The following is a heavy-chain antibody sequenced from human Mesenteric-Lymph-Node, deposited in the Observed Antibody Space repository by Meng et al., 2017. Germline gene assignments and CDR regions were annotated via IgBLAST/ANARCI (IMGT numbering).Heavy chain of an antibody. CDR2: INQDGSEE. Sequence: GESLKISCAASGFTFSNYAMTWVRQAPGKGLEWVANINQDGSEEYYVDSVKGRFSISKDNAKSSLYLQMRSMRVEDTAIYYCARNTSSFYCWGQGTLVTVSS. J-gene: IGHJ4*02. CDR3: ARNTSSFYC. D-gene: IGHD3-16*02. CDR1: GFTFSNYA. V-gene: IGHV3-7*01.